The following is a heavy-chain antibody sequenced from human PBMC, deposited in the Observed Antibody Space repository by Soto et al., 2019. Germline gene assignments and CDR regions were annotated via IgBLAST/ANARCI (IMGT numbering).Heavy chain of an antibody. D-gene: IGHD3-9*01. J-gene: IGHJ3*02. CDR3: ANTYYDILTDAPGAFDI. Sequence: SETLSLTCTVSGGSISSYYWSWIRQPPGKGLEWIGYIYYSGSTNYNPSHKSRVTISVDTSKNQFSLKLSSVTAADTAVYYCANTYYDILTDAPGAFDIWGQGTMVTVSS. V-gene: IGHV4-59*01. CDR1: GGSISSYY. CDR2: IYYSGST.